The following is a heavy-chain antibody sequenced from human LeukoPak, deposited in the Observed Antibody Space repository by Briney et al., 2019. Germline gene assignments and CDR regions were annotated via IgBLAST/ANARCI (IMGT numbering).Heavy chain of an antibody. V-gene: IGHV3-7*01. Sequence: GGSLRLSCEVFGFTFSTSAMSWVRQAPGKGLEWVANIKQDGTEKYYVDSVKGRFTVSRDNAKNSLYLQMNSLRAEDTAVYYCARAIDYGYPGGYWGQGTLVTVSS. J-gene: IGHJ4*02. CDR1: GFTFSTSA. CDR2: IKQDGTEK. D-gene: IGHD4-17*01. CDR3: ARAIDYGYPGGY.